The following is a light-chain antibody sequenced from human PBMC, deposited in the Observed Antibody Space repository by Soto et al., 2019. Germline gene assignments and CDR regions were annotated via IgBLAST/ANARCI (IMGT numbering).Light chain of an antibody. V-gene: IGKV3-20*01. CDR2: GAS. J-gene: IGKJ1*01. CDR3: QHFGNSPART. Sequence: EIVLTQSRGTLSLSPGERATLSCRASQSVGSSYLAWYQQKPGQAPRLLIYGASSRATGIPDRFSGSGSGTDFTLTISRLEPEDFTVYYCQHFGNSPARTFGQGTKVDIK. CDR1: QSVGSSY.